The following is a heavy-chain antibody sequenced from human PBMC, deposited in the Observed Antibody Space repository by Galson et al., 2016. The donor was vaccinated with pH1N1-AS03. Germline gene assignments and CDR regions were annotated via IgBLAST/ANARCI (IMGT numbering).Heavy chain of an antibody. D-gene: IGHD5-24*01. CDR3: ARVDSSTYSDGWVPFDY. CDR2: IYTGRDT. V-gene: IGHV3-53*01. J-gene: IGHJ4*02. Sequence: SLRLSCAVSGLSVAKNYMSWVRQAPGKGLEWVSSIYTGRDTFYTDSVRGRFPISRDDSKNTLYLQMNSLRAADTAMYYCARVDSSTYSDGWVPFDYWGQGTLVTVSS. CDR1: GLSVAKNY.